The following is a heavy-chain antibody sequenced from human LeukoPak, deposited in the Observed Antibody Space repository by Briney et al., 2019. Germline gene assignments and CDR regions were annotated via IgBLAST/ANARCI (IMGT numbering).Heavy chain of an antibody. Sequence: ASVKVSCKASGYTFTSYAMHWVRQAPGQRLEWMGWINAGNGNTKYSQKFQGRVTMTRNTSISTAYMELSSLRSEDTAVYYCARGRRLRPLDYWGQGTLVTVSS. J-gene: IGHJ4*02. V-gene: IGHV1-3*01. CDR2: INAGNGNT. CDR1: GYTFTSYA. D-gene: IGHD5-12*01. CDR3: ARGRRLRPLDY.